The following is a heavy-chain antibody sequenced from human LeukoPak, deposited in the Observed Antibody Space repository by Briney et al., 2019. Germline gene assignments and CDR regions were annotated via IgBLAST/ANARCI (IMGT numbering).Heavy chain of an antibody. D-gene: IGHD3-3*01. Sequence: PGGSLRLSCAASGFTFSSYGMHWVRQAPGKGLKWVAVIWYDGSNKYYADSVKGRFTISRDNSKNTLYPQMNSLRAEDTAVYYCARDQAEEITIFGVVINWGQGTLVTVSS. V-gene: IGHV3-33*01. J-gene: IGHJ4*02. CDR2: IWYDGSNK. CDR3: ARDQAEEITIFGVVIN. CDR1: GFTFSSYG.